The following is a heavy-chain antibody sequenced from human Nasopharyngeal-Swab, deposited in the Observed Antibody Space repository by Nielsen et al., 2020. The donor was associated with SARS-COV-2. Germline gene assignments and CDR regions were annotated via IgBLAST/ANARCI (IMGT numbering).Heavy chain of an antibody. J-gene: IGHJ5*02. CDR2: ITPYNDNP. V-gene: IGHV1-18*01. D-gene: IGHD2-15*01. CDR1: GYTFTHYG. Sequence: ASVKVSCKAPGYTFTHYGVSWVRQAPGQGLEWMGWITPYNDNPRYAHKFAGRLTLTTDASTNTGYMELRNLRSDDTAVYYCARGWCSGASCSNNWFDPWGQGTLVTVSS. CDR3: ARGWCSGASCSNNWFDP.